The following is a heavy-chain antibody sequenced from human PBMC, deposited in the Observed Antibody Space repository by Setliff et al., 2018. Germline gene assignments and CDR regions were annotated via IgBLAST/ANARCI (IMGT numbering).Heavy chain of an antibody. J-gene: IGHJ4*02. Sequence: ASVKVSCKASGGTFSSYAISWARQAPGQGLEWMGRINPNSGATNFAQKFQGRVTMTRDTSISTAYMDLSRLRSDDTAVYYCARDLYNSGSDYWGQGTLVTVSS. CDR1: GGTFSSYA. CDR3: ARDLYNSGSDY. CDR2: INPNSGAT. D-gene: IGHD6-25*01. V-gene: IGHV1-2*06.